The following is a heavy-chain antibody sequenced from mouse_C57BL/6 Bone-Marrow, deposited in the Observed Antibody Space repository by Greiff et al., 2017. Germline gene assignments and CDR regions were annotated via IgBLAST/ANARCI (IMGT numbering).Heavy chain of an antibody. J-gene: IGHJ3*01. D-gene: IGHD1-2*01. CDR2: ISGGGGNT. CDR3: ARHRNYGFAY. Sequence: EVHLVESGGGLVKPGGSLKLSCAASGFTFSSYTMSWVRQTPEKRLEWVATISGGGGNTYYPDSVKGRFTISRDNAKHTLYLQMSSLRSEDTALYYCARHRNYGFAYWGQGTLVTVSA. CDR1: GFTFSSYT. V-gene: IGHV5-9*01.